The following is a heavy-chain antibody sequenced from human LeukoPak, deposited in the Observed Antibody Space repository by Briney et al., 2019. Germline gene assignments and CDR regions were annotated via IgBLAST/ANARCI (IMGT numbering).Heavy chain of an antibody. CDR3: ARHGYIQFWLY. Sequence: SETLSLTCTVSGASISRDTYFWGWIRQSPEKGLEWIGSIDSSGTTHYNSSLKSRVIISIDTSKNQVSLNLTSVTSADTAVYYCARHGYIQFWLYWGQGTQVIVSS. V-gene: IGHV4-39*01. CDR2: IDSSGTT. J-gene: IGHJ4*02. CDR1: GASISRDTYF. D-gene: IGHD5-18*01.